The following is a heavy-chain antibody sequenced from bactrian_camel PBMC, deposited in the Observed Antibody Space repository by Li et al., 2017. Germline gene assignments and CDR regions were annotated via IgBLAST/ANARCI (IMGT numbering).Heavy chain of an antibody. D-gene: IGHD6*01. J-gene: IGHJ4*01. CDR3: ATDTYGGNWFAVAYKY. CDR2: IYTGGGTT. Sequence: HVQLVESGGGSVQPGGSLRLSCVVSGYRYNSNCMGWYRQAPGKEREGVANIYTGGGTTYYADDVKGRFTISQDIAKNTVYLQMGSLQSGDTALYYCATDTYGGNWFAVAYKYWGQGTQVTVS. V-gene: IGHV3S54*01. CDR1: GYRYNSNC.